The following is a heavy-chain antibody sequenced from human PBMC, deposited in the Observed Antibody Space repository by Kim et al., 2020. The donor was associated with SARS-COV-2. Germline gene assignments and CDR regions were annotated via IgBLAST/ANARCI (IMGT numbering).Heavy chain of an antibody. D-gene: IGHD4-17*01. CDR2: ISSSSSTI. J-gene: IGHJ3*02. CDR3: ARERSYGDYASGAFDI. CDR1: GFTFSSYS. V-gene: IGHV3-48*02. Sequence: GGSLRLSCAASGFTFSSYSMNWVRQAPGKGLEWVSYISSSSSTIYYADSVKGRFTISRDNAKNSLYLQMNSLRDENTAVYYCARERSYGDYASGAFDIWGQGTMVTVSS.